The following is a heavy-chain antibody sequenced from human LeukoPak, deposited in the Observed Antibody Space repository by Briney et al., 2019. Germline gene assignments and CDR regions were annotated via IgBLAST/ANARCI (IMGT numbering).Heavy chain of an antibody. CDR2: IWYDGSNK. CDR3: ARDLSKAVAAYAFDI. CDR1: GFTFSSYG. D-gene: IGHD6-19*01. Sequence: PGGSLRLSCAASGFTFSSYGMHWVRQAPGKGLEWVAVIWYDGSNKYYADSVKGRFTISRDNSKNTLYLQMNSLRAGDTAVYYCARDLSKAVAAYAFDIWGQGTMVTVSS. V-gene: IGHV3-33*01. J-gene: IGHJ3*02.